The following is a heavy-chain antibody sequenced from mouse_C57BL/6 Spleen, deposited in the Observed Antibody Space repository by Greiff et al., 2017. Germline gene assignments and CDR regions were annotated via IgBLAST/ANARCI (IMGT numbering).Heavy chain of an antibody. CDR1: GYTFTSYD. CDR3: AVVYYGSIHWYFDV. D-gene: IGHD1-1*01. V-gene: IGHV1-85*01. J-gene: IGHJ1*03. CDR2: IYPRDGST. Sequence: QVQLKESGPELVKPGASVKLSCKASGYTFTSYDINWVKQRPGQGLEWIGWIYPRDGSTKYNEKFKGKATLTVDTSSSTAYMELHSLTSEDSAVYFCAVVYYGSIHWYFDVWGTGTTVTVSS.